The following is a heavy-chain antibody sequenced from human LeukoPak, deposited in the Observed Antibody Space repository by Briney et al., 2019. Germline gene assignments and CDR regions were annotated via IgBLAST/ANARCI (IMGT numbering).Heavy chain of an antibody. CDR1: GGSINSIYW. CDR2: IQHSGNI. V-gene: IGHV4-4*02. Sequence: SETLSLTCAVSGGSINSIYWWSWVRQPPGKGLEWIGEIQHSGNINYNLSLKSRVTISVDKSKNQFSLTVTSVTAADAAIYYCARNYESGYSIGPWGQGTLVTVSS. J-gene: IGHJ5*02. D-gene: IGHD3-3*01. CDR3: ARNYESGYSIGP.